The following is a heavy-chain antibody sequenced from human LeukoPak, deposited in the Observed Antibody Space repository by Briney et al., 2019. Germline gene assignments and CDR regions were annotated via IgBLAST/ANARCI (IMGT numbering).Heavy chain of an antibody. J-gene: IGHJ4*02. Sequence: GGSLRLSCAASGFTFSGYSMNWVRQAPGKGLEWVSYINPSSSTIHYADSVKGRFTISRDNAKKSLYLQMNSLRDEDTAVYYCARIVYDSSGYIDYWGQGTLVTVSS. CDR3: ARIVYDSSGYIDY. V-gene: IGHV3-48*02. D-gene: IGHD3-22*01. CDR2: INPSSSTI. CDR1: GFTFSGYS.